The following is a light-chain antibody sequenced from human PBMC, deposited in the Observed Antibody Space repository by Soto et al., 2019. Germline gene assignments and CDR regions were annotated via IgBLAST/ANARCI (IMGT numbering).Light chain of an antibody. V-gene: IGKV1-5*03. Sequence: DIQMTQSPSTLSASVGDRVTITCRASQSINSWLAWYQQKAGKAPKLLISRASSLESGVPSRFSGSGSGTEFTLTISSLQPDDVATYYCQQYDSYPRSFGQGTKVEIK. CDR2: RAS. CDR3: QQYDSYPRS. J-gene: IGKJ1*01. CDR1: QSINSW.